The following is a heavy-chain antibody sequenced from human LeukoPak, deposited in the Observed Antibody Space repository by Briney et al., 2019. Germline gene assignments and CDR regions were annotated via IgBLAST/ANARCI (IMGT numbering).Heavy chain of an antibody. J-gene: IGHJ4*02. CDR1: GFTFSSYS. V-gene: IGHV3-48*04. Sequence: GGSLRLSCAASGFTFSSYSMNWVRQAPGKGLEWVSYISSSGSTIYYADSVKGRFTISRDNAKNSLYLQMNSLRAEDTAVYYCAREGVGATSDYWGQGTLVTVSS. CDR2: ISSSGSTI. CDR3: AREGVGATSDY. D-gene: IGHD1-26*01.